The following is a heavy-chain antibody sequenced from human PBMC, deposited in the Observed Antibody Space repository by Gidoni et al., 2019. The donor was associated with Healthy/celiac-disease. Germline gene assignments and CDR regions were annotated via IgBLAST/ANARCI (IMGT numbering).Heavy chain of an antibody. J-gene: IGHJ4*02. D-gene: IGHD2-21*02. CDR2: IYSGGST. CDR3: ARDGYGGNSVGVY. V-gene: IGHV3-66*01. Sequence: EVRLVESGGGLVQPGGSLRLPCAASGFPVSSNYMSWVRQAPGKGLEWVSVIYSGGSTYYADSVKGRFTISRDNSKNTLYLQMNSLRAEDTAVYYCARDGYGGNSVGVYWGQGTLVTVSS. CDR1: GFPVSSNY.